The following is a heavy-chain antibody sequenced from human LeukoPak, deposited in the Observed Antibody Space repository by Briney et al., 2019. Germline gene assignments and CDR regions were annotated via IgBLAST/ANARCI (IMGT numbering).Heavy chain of an antibody. Sequence: SETLSLTCAVSGGSISSYYWSWIRQPPGKGLEWIGYIYYSGSTNYNPSLKSRVTISVDTSKNQFSLKLSSVTAADTAVYYCARGLAAAAVAGLDYWGQGTLVTVSS. J-gene: IGHJ4*02. D-gene: IGHD6-19*01. V-gene: IGHV4-59*01. CDR2: IYYSGST. CDR1: GGSISSYY. CDR3: ARGLAAAAVAGLDY.